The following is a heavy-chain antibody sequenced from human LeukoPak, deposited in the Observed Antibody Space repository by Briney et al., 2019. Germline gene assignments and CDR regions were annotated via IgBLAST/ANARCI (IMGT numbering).Heavy chain of an antibody. Sequence: ASVKVSCKVSGYTLTELSMHWVRQAPGKGLEWMGGFDPEDGETIYAQKFQGRVTMTEDTSTDTAYMELSSLRSEDTAVYYCASLSTYYDFWSGFAGNHDAFDIWGQGTMVTVSS. CDR2: FDPEDGET. V-gene: IGHV1-24*01. J-gene: IGHJ3*02. D-gene: IGHD3-3*01. CDR1: GYTLTELS. CDR3: ASLSTYYDFWSGFAGNHDAFDI.